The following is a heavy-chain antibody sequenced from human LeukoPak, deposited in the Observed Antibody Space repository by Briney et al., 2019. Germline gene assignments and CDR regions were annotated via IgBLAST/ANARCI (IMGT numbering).Heavy chain of an antibody. J-gene: IGHJ6*03. Sequence: SETLSLTCAVYGGSFSGYYWSWIRQPPGKGLEWIGEINRSGSTNYNPSLKSRVTISVDTSKNQFSLKLSSVTAADTAVYYCARSLTAAGQRYYYYMDVWGKGTTVTVSS. D-gene: IGHD6-13*01. CDR2: INRSGST. CDR3: ARSLTAAGQRYYYYMDV. V-gene: IGHV4-34*01. CDR1: GGSFSGYY.